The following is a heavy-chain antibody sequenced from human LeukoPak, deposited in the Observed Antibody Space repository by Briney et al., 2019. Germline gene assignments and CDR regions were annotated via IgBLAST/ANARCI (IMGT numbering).Heavy chain of an antibody. J-gene: IGHJ4*02. Sequence: PSETLSLTCTVSGVSISTSSYYWGWIRQPPGKGLEWIGSIFYSGGTYFNPSLKSRVTISVDASKDQFSLKLSSVTAADTAVYYCATQAGYSSGWSNYWGQGTLVTVSS. V-gene: IGHV4-39*01. CDR1: GVSISTSSYY. CDR2: IFYSGGT. D-gene: IGHD6-19*01. CDR3: ATQAGYSSGWSNY.